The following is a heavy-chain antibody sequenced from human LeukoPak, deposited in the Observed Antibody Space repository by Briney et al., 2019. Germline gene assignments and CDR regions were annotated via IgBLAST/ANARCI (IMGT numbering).Heavy chain of an antibody. Sequence: SETLSLTCTVSGGSISSYYWSWIRPPAGKGLEWIGRIYTSGSTNYNPSLKSRVTMSVDTSKNQFSLKLSSVTAADTAVYYCASTYSSGWYFDYWGQGTLVTVSS. V-gene: IGHV4-4*07. CDR3: ASTYSSGWYFDY. D-gene: IGHD6-19*01. J-gene: IGHJ4*02. CDR2: IYTSGST. CDR1: GGSISSYY.